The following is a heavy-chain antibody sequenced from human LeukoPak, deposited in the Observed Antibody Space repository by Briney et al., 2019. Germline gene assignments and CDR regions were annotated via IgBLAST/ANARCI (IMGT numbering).Heavy chain of an antibody. Sequence: SETLSLTCTVSGGSISSYYWSWIRQPPGKGLEWIGRIYTSGSTNYNPSLKSRVTMSVDTSKNQFSLKLSSVTAADTAVYYCARESAGGDYEGYFDYWGQGTLVTVSS. CDR3: ARESAGGDYEGYFDY. J-gene: IGHJ4*02. CDR2: IYTSGST. CDR1: GGSISSYY. V-gene: IGHV4-4*07. D-gene: IGHD4-17*01.